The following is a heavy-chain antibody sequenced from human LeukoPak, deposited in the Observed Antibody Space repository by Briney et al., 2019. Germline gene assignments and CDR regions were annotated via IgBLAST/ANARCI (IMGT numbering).Heavy chain of an antibody. D-gene: IGHD2-21*01. J-gene: IGHJ4*02. Sequence: GSSVKVSCKASGGTFSSYAISWVRQAPGQGLEWMGGIIPIFGTANYAQKFQGRVTITADESTSTAYMELSSLRSEDTAVYYCATNPQGSYYFDYWGQGTLVTVSS. CDR2: IIPIFGTA. CDR1: GGTFSSYA. V-gene: IGHV1-69*01. CDR3: ATNPQGSYYFDY.